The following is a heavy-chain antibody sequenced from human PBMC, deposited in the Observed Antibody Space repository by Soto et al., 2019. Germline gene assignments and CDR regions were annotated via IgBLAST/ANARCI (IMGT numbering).Heavy chain of an antibody. CDR1: GFTFSGSA. Sequence: SLRLSCAASGFTFSGSAMHWVRQASGKGLEWVGRIRSKANSYATAYAASVKGRFTISRDDSKNTAYLQMNSLKTEDTAVYYCTRPAYYYDSSGYYRDAFDIWGQGTMVTVSS. V-gene: IGHV3-73*01. CDR2: IRSKANSYAT. D-gene: IGHD3-22*01. CDR3: TRPAYYYDSSGYYRDAFDI. J-gene: IGHJ3*02.